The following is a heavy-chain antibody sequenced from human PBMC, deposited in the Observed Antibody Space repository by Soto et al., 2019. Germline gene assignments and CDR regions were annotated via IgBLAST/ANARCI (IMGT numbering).Heavy chain of an antibody. Sequence: LQLQESGPGLVKPSETLSLTCTVSGGSISSRCYYWGWIRQPPGKGLEWIGTIYYSGSTYYNPSLKSRVTISVDTSKNQFSLKLSSVTAADTAVYYCATSNWFDPWGQGTLVTVSS. J-gene: IGHJ5*02. CDR1: GGSISSRCYY. CDR2: IYYSGST. CDR3: ATSNWFDP. V-gene: IGHV4-39*01.